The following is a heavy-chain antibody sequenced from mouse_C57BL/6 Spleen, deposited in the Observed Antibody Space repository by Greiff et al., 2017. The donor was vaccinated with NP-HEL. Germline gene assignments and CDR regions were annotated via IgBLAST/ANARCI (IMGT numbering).Heavy chain of an antibody. CDR2: ISSGSSTI. CDR3: ARGVPWYFDV. Sequence: EVKLMESGGGLVKPGGSLKLSCAASGFTFSDYGMHWVRQAPEKGLEWVAYISSGSSTIYYADTVKGRFTISRDNAKNTLFLQMTNLRSEDTAMYYCARGVPWYFDVWGTGTTVTVSS. J-gene: IGHJ1*03. D-gene: IGHD5-1*01. V-gene: IGHV5-17*01. CDR1: GFTFSDYG.